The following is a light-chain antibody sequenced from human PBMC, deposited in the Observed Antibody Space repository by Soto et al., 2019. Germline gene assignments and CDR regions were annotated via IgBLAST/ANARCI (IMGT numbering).Light chain of an antibody. Sequence: DIPMTQSPSTLSASVGDRVTITCRASQSISSWLAWYQQKPGKAPRLLIYKASSLERGVPSRFSGSGSGTEFTLTINNLQADDFATYYCQHYSTFSTWTFGQGTKVEIK. V-gene: IGKV1-5*03. CDR3: QHYSTFSTWT. CDR1: QSISSW. J-gene: IGKJ1*01. CDR2: KAS.